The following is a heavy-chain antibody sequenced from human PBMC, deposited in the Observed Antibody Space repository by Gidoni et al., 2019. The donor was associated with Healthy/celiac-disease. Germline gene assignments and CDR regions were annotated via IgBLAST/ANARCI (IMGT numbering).Heavy chain of an antibody. CDR2: IYDSGST. D-gene: IGHD2-8*01. V-gene: IGHV4-59*01. CDR3: ARGGIKKRYCTNGVCPADFDY. J-gene: IGHJ4*02. Sequence: QVQLQESAPGLVKPSETLSLTCTVSGGSISSYYWSWIRQPPGKGLEWIGYIYDSGSTNYNPTLKSRVTISVDTSKNQFSLKLSSVTAADTAVYYCARGGIKKRYCTNGVCPADFDYWGQGTLVTVSS. CDR1: GGSISSYY.